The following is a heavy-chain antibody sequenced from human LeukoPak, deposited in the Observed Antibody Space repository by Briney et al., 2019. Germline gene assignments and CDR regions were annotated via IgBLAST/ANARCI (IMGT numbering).Heavy chain of an antibody. CDR2: ISYDGSNK. CDR1: GFTFSSYA. D-gene: IGHD1-1*01. Sequence: PGGSLRLSCAASGFTFSSYAMHWVRQAPGKGLEWVAVISYDGSNKYYADSVKGRFTISRDNSKNTLYLQMNSLRAEDTAVYYCARDWGGSQLEGYFDYWGQGTLVTVSS. J-gene: IGHJ4*02. V-gene: IGHV3-30*04. CDR3: ARDWGGSQLEGYFDY.